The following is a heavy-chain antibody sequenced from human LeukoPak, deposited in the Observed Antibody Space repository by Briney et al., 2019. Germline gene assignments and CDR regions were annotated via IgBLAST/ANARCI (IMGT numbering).Heavy chain of an antibody. CDR2: IYTSGNT. J-gene: IGHJ4*02. D-gene: IGHD3-22*01. CDR3: ARKRLARYYDSSGPLDY. V-gene: IGHV4-4*07. Sequence: PSETLSLTCTVSGDSISSYYWSWIRQPAGKGLEWIGRIYTSGNTDYNASLESRVSMSVDTSRNQLSLKLSSVTAADTAVYYCARKRLARYYDSSGPLDYWGQGTLVTVSS. CDR1: GDSISSYY.